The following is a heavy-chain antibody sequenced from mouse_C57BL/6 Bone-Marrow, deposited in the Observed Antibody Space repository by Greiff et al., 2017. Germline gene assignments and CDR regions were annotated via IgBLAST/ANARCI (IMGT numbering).Heavy chain of an antibody. CDR1: GFTFSDYY. V-gene: IGHV5-12*01. CDR2: ISNGGGST. J-gene: IGHJ4*01. CDR3: ARQRYYAMDY. Sequence: EVKVVESGGGLVQPGGSLKLSCAASGFTFSDYYMYWVRQTPEKRLEWVAYISNGGGSTYYPDTVKGRFTISRDNAKNTLYLQMSRLKSEDTAMYYCARQRYYAMDYWGQGTSVTVSS.